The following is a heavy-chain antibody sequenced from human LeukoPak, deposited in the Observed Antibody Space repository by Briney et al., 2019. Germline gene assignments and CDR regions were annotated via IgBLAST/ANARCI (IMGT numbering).Heavy chain of an antibody. CDR1: GDTFSSYA. CDR2: IIPIFGTA. Sequence: SVKVSCKASGDTFSSYAISWVRQAPGQGLEWMGGIIPIFGTANYAQKFQGRVTITTDESTSTAYMELSSLRSEDTAVYYCARDQGSGSYYGKGAFDIWGQGTMVTVSS. CDR3: ARDQGSGSYYGKGAFDI. J-gene: IGHJ3*02. D-gene: IGHD1-26*01. V-gene: IGHV1-69*05.